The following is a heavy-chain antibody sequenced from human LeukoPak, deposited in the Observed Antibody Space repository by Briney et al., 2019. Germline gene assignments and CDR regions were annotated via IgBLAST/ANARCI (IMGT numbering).Heavy chain of an antibody. CDR3: AKEGAAVGQGYFQH. Sequence: GRSLRLSCAASGFTFDDYAMHWVRQAPGKGLEWVSGISWNSGSIGYADSVKGRFTISRDNAKNSLYLQMNSLRADDTAVYYCAKEGAAVGQGYFQHWGQGTLVTVSS. D-gene: IGHD6-13*01. V-gene: IGHV3-9*01. J-gene: IGHJ1*01. CDR2: ISWNSGSI. CDR1: GFTFDDYA.